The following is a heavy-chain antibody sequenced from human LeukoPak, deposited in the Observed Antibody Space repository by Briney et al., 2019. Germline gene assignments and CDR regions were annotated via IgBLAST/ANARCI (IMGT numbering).Heavy chain of an antibody. J-gene: IGHJ4*02. V-gene: IGHV3-33*01. D-gene: IGHD4-11*01. CDR1: GFTFSRYG. Sequence: PGGSLRLSCAASGFTFSRYGMHWVRQAPGKGLEWVAVIWYDGSNKDYGDSVKGRFTISRDNSKNTLYLQMNSLRAEDTAVYYCARVRPGSNYVDFDYWGQGTLVTVSS. CDR3: ARVRPGSNYVDFDY. CDR2: IWYDGSNK.